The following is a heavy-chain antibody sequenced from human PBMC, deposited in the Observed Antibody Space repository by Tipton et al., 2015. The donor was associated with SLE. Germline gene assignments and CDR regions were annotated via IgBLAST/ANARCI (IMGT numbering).Heavy chain of an antibody. CDR1: GYSISSGYY. CDR3: ARPIAAAGPDDAFDI. CDR2: IYHSGST. Sequence: TLSLTCAVSGYSISSGYYWGWIRQPPGKGLEWIGSIYHSGSTYYNPSLKSRVTISVDTSKNQFSLKLSPVTAADTAVYYCARPIAAAGPDDAFDIWGQGTMVTVSS. V-gene: IGHV4-38-2*01. J-gene: IGHJ3*02. D-gene: IGHD6-13*01.